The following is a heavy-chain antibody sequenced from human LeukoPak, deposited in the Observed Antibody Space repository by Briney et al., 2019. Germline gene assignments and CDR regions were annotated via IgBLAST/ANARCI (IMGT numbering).Heavy chain of an antibody. CDR3: VRLRRNSDRSGYYYFYNY. D-gene: IGHD3-22*01. CDR1: GFTFSDYS. V-gene: IGHV3-21*01. CDR2: LNSTSTSI. J-gene: IGHJ4*02. Sequence: PGGSLRLSCAASGFTFSDYSIKWVRQAPGEGVELGSSLNSTSTSIYYADAVKGRFTISRDNAKSSLYLQMNSLRAEDTARYYCVRLRRNSDRSGYYYFYNYWGQGIQVTVSS.